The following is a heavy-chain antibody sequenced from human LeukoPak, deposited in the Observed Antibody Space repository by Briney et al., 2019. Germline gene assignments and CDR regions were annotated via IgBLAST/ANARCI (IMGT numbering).Heavy chain of an antibody. D-gene: IGHD3-10*01. Sequence: GGSLRLSCAASGFSFSTYSMNWVRQAPGKGLEWVSYITSSSSNMYYADSVKGRFTISRDNAKNSLYLQMNSLRDEDTAVYYCARINMVRGVISPSDHRGQGTRLTVSS. CDR3: ARINMVRGVISPSDH. CDR2: ITSSSSNM. V-gene: IGHV3-48*02. CDR1: GFSFSTYS. J-gene: IGHJ1*01.